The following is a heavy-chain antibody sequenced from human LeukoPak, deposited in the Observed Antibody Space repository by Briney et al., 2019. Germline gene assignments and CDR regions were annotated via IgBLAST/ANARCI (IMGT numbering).Heavy chain of an antibody. J-gene: IGHJ2*01. D-gene: IGHD6-19*01. CDR3: AKDPYSSGWSGGRSSGYCDL. CDR1: GFTFSSYG. Sequence: QPGGSLRLSCEASGFTFSSYGMHWVRQAPGKGLEWVAVISYDGTNKYYADSVKGRFTISRDSSRNTLYLQMDSLRAEDTAVYYCAKDPYSSGWSGGRSSGYCDLWGRGTLVTVSS. CDR2: ISYDGTNK. V-gene: IGHV3-30*18.